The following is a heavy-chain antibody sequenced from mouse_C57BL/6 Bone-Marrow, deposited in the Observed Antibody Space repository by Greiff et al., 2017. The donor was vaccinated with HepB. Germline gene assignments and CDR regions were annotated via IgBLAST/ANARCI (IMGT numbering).Heavy chain of an antibody. V-gene: IGHV1-22*01. CDR2: INPNNGGT. D-gene: IGHD3-3*01. CDR3: ARELCPYWYFDV. J-gene: IGHJ1*03. CDR1: GYTFTDYN. Sequence: VQLQQSGPELVKPGASVKMSCKASGYTFTDYNMHWVKQSHGKSLEWIGYINPNNGGTSYNQKFKGQATLTVNTSSSTDYMELRGLTAEASAVYYCARELCPYWYFDVWGTGTTVTASS.